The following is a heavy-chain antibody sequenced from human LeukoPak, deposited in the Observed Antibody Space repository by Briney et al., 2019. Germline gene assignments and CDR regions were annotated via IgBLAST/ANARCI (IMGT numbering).Heavy chain of an antibody. Sequence: PSETLSLTCTVSGGSISSYYWSWIRQPPPKGLEWMGYIYYSGSTNYTPSLKSRVTISVDTSKNQFSLKLSSVTAADTAVYYCARAGLFRMIVVPYFDYWGQGTLVTVSS. CDR2: IYYSGST. CDR1: GGSISSYY. D-gene: IGHD3-22*01. J-gene: IGHJ4*02. CDR3: ARAGLFRMIVVPYFDY. V-gene: IGHV4-59*01.